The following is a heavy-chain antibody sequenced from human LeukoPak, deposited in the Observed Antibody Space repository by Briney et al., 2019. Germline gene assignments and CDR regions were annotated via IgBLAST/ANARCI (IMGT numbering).Heavy chain of an antibody. J-gene: IGHJ6*02. V-gene: IGHV6-1*01. CDR3: AREAVATTGLRGYYYYYGMDV. CDR2: TYYRSKWYN. CDR1: GDSVSSNSAA. Sequence: SQTLSLTCAISGDSVSSNSAAWNWIRQSPSRGFEWLGRTYYRSKWYNDYAVSVKSRITINPDTSKNQFSLQPNSVTPEDTAVYYCAREAVATTGLRGYYYYYGMDVWGQGTTVTVSS. D-gene: IGHD6-19*01.